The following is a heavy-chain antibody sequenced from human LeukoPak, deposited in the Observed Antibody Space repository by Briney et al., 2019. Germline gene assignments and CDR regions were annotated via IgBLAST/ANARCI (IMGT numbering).Heavy chain of an antibody. Sequence: GGSLRLSCAASGFTFSNYAMSWVRQAPGRGLEWVSAISGSGGSTYSADSVKGRFTISRDNSKNTLHLQMNSLRAEDTVVYHCARQLGYCSDGDCYFDFWGQGTLVTVSS. D-gene: IGHD2-15*01. CDR1: GFTFSNYA. CDR2: ISGSGGST. V-gene: IGHV3-23*01. CDR3: ARQLGYCSDGDCYFDF. J-gene: IGHJ4*02.